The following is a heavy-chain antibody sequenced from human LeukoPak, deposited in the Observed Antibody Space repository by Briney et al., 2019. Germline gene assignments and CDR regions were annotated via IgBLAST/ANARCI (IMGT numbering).Heavy chain of an antibody. Sequence: PGGSLGLSCVGSGFSFRYFAIHWVRQAPGKGLEYVSVINTDGRITYYADSVKGRFTISRDNSKNTVYLQMGSLRGDDMAMYYCTRDGGSFCDFDYWGQGALVTVSS. J-gene: IGHJ4*02. CDR1: GFSFRYFA. V-gene: IGHV3-64*02. CDR2: INTDGRIT. CDR3: TRDGGSFCDFDY. D-gene: IGHD1-26*01.